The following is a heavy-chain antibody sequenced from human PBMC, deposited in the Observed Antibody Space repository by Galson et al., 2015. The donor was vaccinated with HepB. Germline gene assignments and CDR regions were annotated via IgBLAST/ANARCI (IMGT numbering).Heavy chain of an antibody. Sequence: SVKVSCKASGYTFTTYGISWVRQAPGQGLEWMGWISTYNFNTNFAQRLQDRVTMTTDTATSTAYIELRSLGSDDTAVYYCARARYSTSPPGYWGQGTLVTVSS. CDR1: GYTFTTYG. D-gene: IGHD1-26*01. CDR2: ISTYNFNT. J-gene: IGHJ4*02. CDR3: ARARYSTSPPGY. V-gene: IGHV1-18*01.